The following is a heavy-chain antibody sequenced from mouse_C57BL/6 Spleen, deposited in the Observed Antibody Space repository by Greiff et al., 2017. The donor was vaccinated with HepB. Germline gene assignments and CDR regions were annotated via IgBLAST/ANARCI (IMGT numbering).Heavy chain of an antibody. Sequence: EVKVVESGGGLVKPGGSLKLSCAASGFTFSSYTMSWVRQTPEKRLEWVATISGGGGNTYYPDSVKGRFTISRDNAKNTLYLQMSRLRSEDTALYYCARRLLGYFDVWGTGTTVTVSS. CDR2: ISGGGGNT. CDR3: ARRLLGYFDV. J-gene: IGHJ1*03. CDR1: GFTFSSYT. D-gene: IGHD1-1*01. V-gene: IGHV5-9*01.